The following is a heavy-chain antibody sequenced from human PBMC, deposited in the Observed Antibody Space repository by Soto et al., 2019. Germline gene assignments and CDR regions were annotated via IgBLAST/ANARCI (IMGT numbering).Heavy chain of an antibody. CDR3: ARAYNWNYEFDY. J-gene: IGHJ4*02. D-gene: IGHD1-7*01. CDR1: GFTFTSYD. CDR2: MNPNSGNT. V-gene: IGHV1-8*01. Sequence: QVQLVQSGAEVKKPGASVKVSCKASGFTFTSYDINWVRQATGQGLEWMGWMNPNSGNTGYAQKFQGRVTMTRNTSINTAYMELSSLRSEDTAVYYCARAYNWNYEFDYWGQGTLVTVSS.